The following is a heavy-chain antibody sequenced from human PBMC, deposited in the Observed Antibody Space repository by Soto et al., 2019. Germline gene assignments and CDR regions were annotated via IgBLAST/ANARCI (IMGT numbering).Heavy chain of an antibody. CDR1: GYTFTSYY. CDR3: AWVITMFGVVIINWFDP. V-gene: IGHV1-46*01. D-gene: IGHD3-3*01. J-gene: IGHJ5*02. Sequence: ASVKVSCKASGYTFTSYYMHWVRQAPGQGLEWMGIINPSGGSTSYAQKFQGRVTMTRDTSTSTVYMELSSLRSEDTAVYYCAWVITMFGVVIINWFDPWGQGTLVTVSS. CDR2: INPSGGST.